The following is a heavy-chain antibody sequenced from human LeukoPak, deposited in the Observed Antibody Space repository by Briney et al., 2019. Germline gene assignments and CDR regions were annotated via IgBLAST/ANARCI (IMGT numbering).Heavy chain of an antibody. D-gene: IGHD4-17*01. Sequence: ASVKVSCKASGYTLTSYDINWERQATGQGLEWMGWMNPNSGNTGYAQKFQGRVTITRNTSISTAYMELSSLRSEDTAVYYCARGGNVDDYGDQRPYDWFDPWGQGTLVTVSS. CDR2: MNPNSGNT. CDR1: GYTLTSYD. J-gene: IGHJ5*02. V-gene: IGHV1-8*03. CDR3: ARGGNVDDYGDQRPYDWFDP.